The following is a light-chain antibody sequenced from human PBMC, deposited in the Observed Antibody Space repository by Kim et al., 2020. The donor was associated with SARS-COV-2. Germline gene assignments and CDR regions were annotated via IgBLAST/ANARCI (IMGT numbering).Light chain of an antibody. Sequence: DIQMTQSPSFLSASVGDRVTITCRASQSISRYLNWYQHEPGKVPKLLIYAASNLQSGVPSRFSGSASGTDFTLTISSLQREDFATYYCQQSYSDPYSFGQGTKLEIK. J-gene: IGKJ2*03. CDR2: AAS. V-gene: IGKV1-39*01. CDR3: QQSYSDPYS. CDR1: QSISRY.